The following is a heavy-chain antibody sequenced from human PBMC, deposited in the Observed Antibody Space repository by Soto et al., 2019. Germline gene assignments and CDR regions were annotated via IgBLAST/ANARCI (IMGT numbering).Heavy chain of an antibody. V-gene: IGHV4-4*02. CDR2: IYRTGST. CDR1: GGSFTSNNW. D-gene: IGHD1-7*01. J-gene: IGHJ4*02. Sequence: SETLSLTCAVSGGSFTSNNWWTWVRQPPGQGLEWIGEIYRTGSTNYNPSLKSRVTISLDKSENQFSLKVTSLTAADTAVYYCASRDRGTSVDYWGQGTLVTVSS. CDR3: ASRDRGTSVDY.